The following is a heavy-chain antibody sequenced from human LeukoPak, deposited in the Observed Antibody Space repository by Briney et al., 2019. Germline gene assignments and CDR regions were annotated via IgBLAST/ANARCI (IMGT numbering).Heavy chain of an antibody. CDR1: GGSISSYY. J-gene: IGHJ4*02. V-gene: IGHV4-59*01. CDR2: IYYSGST. Sequence: SETLSLTCTVSGGSISSYYWSWIRQPPGKGLEWIGYIYYSGSTNYNPSLESRVTISVDTSKNQFSLKLSSVTAADTAVYYCATPHPLGSNNDYYTPFDYWGQGTLVTVSS. D-gene: IGHD3-3*01. CDR3: ATPHPLGSNNDYYTPFDY.